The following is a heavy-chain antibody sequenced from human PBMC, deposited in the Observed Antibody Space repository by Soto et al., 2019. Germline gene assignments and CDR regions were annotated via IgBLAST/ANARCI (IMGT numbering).Heavy chain of an antibody. CDR3: ARSPIVVVVAATPFDY. D-gene: IGHD2-15*01. Sequence: SVKVSCKASGGTFSSYAISWVRQAPGQGLEWMGGIIPIFGTANYAQKFQGRVTITADESTSTAYMELSSLRSEDTAVYYCARSPIVVVVAATPFDYWGQGTLVTVSS. CDR1: GGTFSSYA. CDR2: IIPIFGTA. V-gene: IGHV1-69*13. J-gene: IGHJ4*02.